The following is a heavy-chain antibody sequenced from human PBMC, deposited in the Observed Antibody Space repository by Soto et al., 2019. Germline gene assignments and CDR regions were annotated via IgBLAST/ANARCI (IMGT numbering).Heavy chain of an antibody. Sequence: NPSETLSLTXTVSGDSISTFYWGWMRQSPGKELEWIGYVYYTGSTNYNPSLKSRVTISVDRSKNQFSLKLTSANAADTAVYYCARGRTVRNYADDSSDYFYFFDYWGQGTQVTVSS. D-gene: IGHD3-22*01. CDR2: VYYTGST. CDR1: GDSISTFY. J-gene: IGHJ4*02. V-gene: IGHV4-59*01. CDR3: ARGRTVRNYADDSSDYFYFFDY.